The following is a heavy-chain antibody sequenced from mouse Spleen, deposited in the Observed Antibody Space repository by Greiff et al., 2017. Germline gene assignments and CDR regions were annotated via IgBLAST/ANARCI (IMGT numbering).Heavy chain of an antibody. J-gene: IGHJ2*01. CDR1: GYTFTDYY. V-gene: IGHV1-19*01. CDR2: INPYNGGT. Sequence: EVKLMESGPVLVKPGASVKMSCKASGYTFTDYYMNWVKQSHGKSLEWIGVINPYNGGTSYNQKFKGKATLTVDKSSSTAYMELNSLTSEDSAVYYCARVTTVVPLDYWGQGTTLTVSS. CDR3: ARVTTVVPLDY. D-gene: IGHD1-1*01.